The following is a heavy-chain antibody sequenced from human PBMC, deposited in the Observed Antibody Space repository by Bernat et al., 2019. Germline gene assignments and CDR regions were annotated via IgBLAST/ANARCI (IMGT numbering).Heavy chain of an antibody. CDR2: INSDGRST. D-gene: IGHD6-6*01. CDR3: HSRSSVGDGGYFDY. Sequence: EVQLVESGGGLVQPGGSLRLSCAASGFTFSSYWMHWVRQAPGKGLVWVSRINSDGRSTNHADSVKGRFTISRDNAKNTLYLQMNSLSAEDTAVYYCHSRSSVGDGGYFDYWGQGTLVTVSS. J-gene: IGHJ4*02. V-gene: IGHV3-74*01. CDR1: GFTFSSYW.